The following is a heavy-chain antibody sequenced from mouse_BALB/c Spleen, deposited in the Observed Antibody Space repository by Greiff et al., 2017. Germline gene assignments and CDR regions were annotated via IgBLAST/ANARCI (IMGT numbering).Heavy chain of an antibody. V-gene: IGHV1-9*01. D-gene: IGHD2-14*01. CDR1: GYTFSSYW. Sequence: QVQLQQSGAELMKPGASVKISCKATGYTFSSYWIEWVKQRPGHGLEWIGEILPGSGSTNYNEKFKGKATFTADTSSNTAYMQLSSLTSEDSAVYYGARGVRRDYYAMDYWGQGTSVTVSA. J-gene: IGHJ4*01. CDR2: ILPGSGST. CDR3: ARGVRRDYYAMDY.